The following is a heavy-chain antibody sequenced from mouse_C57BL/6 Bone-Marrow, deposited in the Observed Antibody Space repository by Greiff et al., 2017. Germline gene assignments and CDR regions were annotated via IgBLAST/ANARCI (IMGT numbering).Heavy chain of an antibody. V-gene: IGHV5-6*02. CDR3: SRYYYDYFDY. CDR2: ISSGGSYT. Sequence: EVMLVESGGDLVKPGGSLKLSCAASGFTFSSYGMSWVRQTPDKRLEWVATISSGGSYTYYPDSVQGRFTISRDNAKNTLYLQMSSLKSEDTAMYYCSRYYYDYFDYWGQGTTLTVSS. J-gene: IGHJ2*01. D-gene: IGHD1-1*01. CDR1: GFTFSSYG.